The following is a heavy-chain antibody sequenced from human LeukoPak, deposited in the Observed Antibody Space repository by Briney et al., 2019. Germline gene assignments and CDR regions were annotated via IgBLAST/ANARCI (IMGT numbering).Heavy chain of an antibody. CDR2: INPSSGST. Sequence: GASVKASCKASGYTPTNHYIHWVRQAPGQGLEWRGQINPSSGSTTYAQKSQGRLTMTRHTSTSTVYMKLRSLEPVDTAVYYCARYYYGSANYRKFDYWGQGTLVTVSS. CDR1: GYTPTNHY. D-gene: IGHD3-10*01. V-gene: IGHV1-46*01. CDR3: ARYYYGSANYRKFDY. J-gene: IGHJ4*02.